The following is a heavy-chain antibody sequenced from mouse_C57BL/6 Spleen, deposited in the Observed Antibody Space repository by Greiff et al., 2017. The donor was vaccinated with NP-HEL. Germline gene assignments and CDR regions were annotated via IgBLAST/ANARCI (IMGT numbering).Heavy chain of an antibody. CDR1: GYTFTDYF. J-gene: IGHJ3*01. CDR2: INPNNGGT. V-gene: IGHV1-26*01. CDR3: ARPFYDGYDTLFAY. D-gene: IGHD2-3*01. Sequence: EVQLQQSGPELVKPGASVKISCKASGYTFTDYFMNWVKQSHGKSLEWIGDINPNNGGTSYNQKFKGKATLTVDKSSSTAYMELRSLTSEDSAVYYCARPFYDGYDTLFAYWGQGTLVTVSA.